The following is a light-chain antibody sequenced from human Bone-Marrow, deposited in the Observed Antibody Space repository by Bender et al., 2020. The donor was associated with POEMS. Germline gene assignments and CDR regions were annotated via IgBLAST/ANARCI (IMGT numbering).Light chain of an antibody. Sequence: QSALTQPPSASGSPGQSVTISCTGTSSDVGAYNYVSWYQQHPGKAPKLIIYDVSNRPSGVSNRFSGSKSGNTASLTISGLQAEDEADYYCCSYAGSSTLVFGGGTKLTVL. V-gene: IGLV2-8*01. CDR1: SSDVGAYNY. CDR3: CSYAGSSTLV. CDR2: DVS. J-gene: IGLJ3*02.